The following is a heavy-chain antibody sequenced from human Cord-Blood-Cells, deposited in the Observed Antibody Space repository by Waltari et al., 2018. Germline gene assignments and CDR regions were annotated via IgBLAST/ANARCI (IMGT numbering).Heavy chain of an antibody. V-gene: IGHV4-34*01. D-gene: IGHD1-26*01. CDR2: INHSGST. J-gene: IGHJ4*02. CDR1: GGSFSGYY. CDR3: ARAVVGATDY. Sequence: QVQLQQWGAGLLKPSETLSLTCAVYGGSFSGYYWSWIRQPPGKGLEWSGEINHSGSTNYNPSLKSRVTISVDTSKNQFSLKLSSVTAADTAVYYCARAVVGATDYWGQGTLVTVSS.